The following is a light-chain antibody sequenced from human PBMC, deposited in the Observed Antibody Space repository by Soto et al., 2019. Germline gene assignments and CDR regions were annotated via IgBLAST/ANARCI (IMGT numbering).Light chain of an antibody. J-gene: IGLJ1*01. CDR3: AAWDDSLSGRV. V-gene: IGLV1-47*01. CDR2: RNN. CDR1: SSNIGRNY. Sequence: QSVLTQPPSASGTPGQRVTISCSGSSSNIGRNYVYWYQQLPGTAPKLLIYRNNQRPSGVPDRFSGSKSGTSASLAISGVRSEDEADYYCAAWDDSLSGRVFGTGTKLTVL.